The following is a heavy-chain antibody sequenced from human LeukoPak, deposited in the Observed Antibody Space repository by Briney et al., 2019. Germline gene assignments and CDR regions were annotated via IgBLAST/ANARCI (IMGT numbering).Heavy chain of an antibody. J-gene: IGHJ2*01. CDR3: ARGAERLRRFWYFDL. V-gene: IGHV4-34*01. D-gene: IGHD4-17*01. Sequence: SETLSLTCAVYGGSFSGYYWSWIRQPPGKGLEWIGEINHSGSTNYNPSLKSRVAISVDTSKNQFSLKLSSVTAADTAVYYCARGAERLRRFWYFDLWGRGTLVTVSS. CDR2: INHSGST. CDR1: GGSFSGYY.